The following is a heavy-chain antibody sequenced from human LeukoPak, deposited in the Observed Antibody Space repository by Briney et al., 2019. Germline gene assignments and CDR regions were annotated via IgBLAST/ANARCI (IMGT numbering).Heavy chain of an antibody. CDR2: ISAYNGNT. D-gene: IGHD3-10*01. J-gene: IGHJ6*02. CDR1: GYTFTSYG. V-gene: IGHV1-18*01. CDR3: ARGDYGSGSFFGGMDV. Sequence: ASVKVSCKASGYTFTSYGISWVRQAPGQGLEWMGWISAYNGNTNYAQKFQGRVTMTTDTSTSTAYMELTSLRSDDTAVYYCARGDYGSGSFFGGMDVWGQGTTVTVSS.